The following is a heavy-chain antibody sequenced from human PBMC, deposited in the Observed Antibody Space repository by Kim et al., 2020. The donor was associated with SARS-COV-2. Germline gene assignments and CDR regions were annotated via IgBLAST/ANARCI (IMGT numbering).Heavy chain of an antibody. CDR2: ISSSSYI. V-gene: IGHV3-21*01. Sequence: GGSLRLSCAASGFTFSSYSMNWVRQAPGKGLEWVSSISSSSYIYYADSVKGRFTISGDNAKNSLYLQMNSLRAEDTAVYYCARVSGQLELRDIDYWGQGTLVTVSS. D-gene: IGHD1-7*01. CDR1: GFTFSSYS. J-gene: IGHJ4*02. CDR3: ARVSGQLELRDIDY.